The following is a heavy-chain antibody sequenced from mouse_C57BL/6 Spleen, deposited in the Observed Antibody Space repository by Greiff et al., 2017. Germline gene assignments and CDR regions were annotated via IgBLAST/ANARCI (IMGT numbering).Heavy chain of an antibody. J-gene: IGHJ4*01. CDR2: ISYDGSN. CDR3: ARDASTDAMDY. CDR1: GYSITSGYY. Sequence: DVHLVESGPGLVKPSQSLSLTCSVTGYSITSGYYWNWIRQFPGNKLEWMGYISYDGSNNYNPSLKNRISITRDTSKNQFFLKLNSVTTEDTATYYCARDASTDAMDYWGQGTSVTVSS. V-gene: IGHV3-6*01. D-gene: IGHD1-1*01.